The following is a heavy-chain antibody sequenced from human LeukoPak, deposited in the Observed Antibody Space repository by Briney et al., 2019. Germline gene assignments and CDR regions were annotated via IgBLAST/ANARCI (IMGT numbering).Heavy chain of an antibody. D-gene: IGHD5-24*01. Sequence: GRSLRLSCAASGFTFSSYGMHWVRQAPGKGLEWVAVIWYDGSSKYYADSVKGRFTISRDNSKNTLYLQMNSLRAEDTAVYYCARRDQVLAFDIWGQGTMVTVSS. CDR2: IWYDGSSK. CDR1: GFTFSSYG. J-gene: IGHJ3*02. CDR3: ARRDQVLAFDI. V-gene: IGHV3-33*01.